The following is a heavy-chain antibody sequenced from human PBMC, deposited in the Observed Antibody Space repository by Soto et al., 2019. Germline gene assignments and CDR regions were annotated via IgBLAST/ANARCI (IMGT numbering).Heavy chain of an antibody. D-gene: IGHD3-10*01. CDR2: IIPIFGTI. J-gene: IGHJ4*02. CDR3: ERVVPDGWVEPGVVRGYLDT. CDR1: VEFFSNYG. Sequence: QAQLVQSGAEVKEPGSSVKVSCKASVEFFSNYGISWVRQAPGQGLEWMGGIIPIFGTISYAEKFQGSVTITSDESTNTVDMQLSSLRSADTAVYYCERVVPDGWVEPGVVRGYLDTWGRGTLVTVSS. V-gene: IGHV1-69*01.